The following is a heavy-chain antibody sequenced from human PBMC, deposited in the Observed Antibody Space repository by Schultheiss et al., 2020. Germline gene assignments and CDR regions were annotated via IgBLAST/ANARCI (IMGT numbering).Heavy chain of an antibody. CDR1: GGSISSSNW. J-gene: IGHJ3*02. D-gene: IGHD2-2*01. Sequence: SETLSLTCAVSGGSISSSNWGSWVRQPPGKGLEWIGEIYHSGSTNYNPSLKSRVTISVDKSKNQFSLKLSSVTAADTAVYYCARAIDCSSTSCYEGDAFDIWGTGTMGNVS. CDR3: ARAIDCSSTSCYEGDAFDI. CDR2: IYHSGST. V-gene: IGHV4-4*02.